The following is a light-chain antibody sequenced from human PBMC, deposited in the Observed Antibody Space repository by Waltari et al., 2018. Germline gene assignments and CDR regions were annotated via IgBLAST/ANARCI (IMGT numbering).Light chain of an antibody. V-gene: IGKV1-33*01. CDR3: QYFDNLPMFT. CDR2: KTS. J-gene: IGKJ2*01. CDR1: QDIGGY. Sequence: DIQLTQYPSSLAASGGDRVTLTCRASQDIGGYLNWYQQQPGKAPKLLIYKTSILNTGVPSRFSGGSSRIDYTLTITNLQPEDIATYYCQYFDNLPMFTFGPGTKVEIK.